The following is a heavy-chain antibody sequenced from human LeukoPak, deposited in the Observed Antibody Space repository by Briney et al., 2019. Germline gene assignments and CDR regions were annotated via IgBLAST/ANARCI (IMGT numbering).Heavy chain of an antibody. V-gene: IGHV3-7*01. CDR3: ARRGGFIYGAFDI. CDR1: GFTFSSYW. D-gene: IGHD3-16*01. Sequence: GGSLRLSCAASGFTFSSYWMSWVRQAPGKGLEWVANIKQDGSEKYYVDSVKGRFIISRDNAKNSLYLQMNSLRAEDTAVYYCARRGGFIYGAFDIWGQGTMVAASS. J-gene: IGHJ3*02. CDR2: IKQDGSEK.